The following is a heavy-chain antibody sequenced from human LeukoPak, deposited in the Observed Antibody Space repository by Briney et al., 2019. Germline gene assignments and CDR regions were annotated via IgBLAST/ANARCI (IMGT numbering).Heavy chain of an antibody. CDR2: SDPEDGER. CDR3: VTGFTTMAVDYCDY. V-gene: IGHV1-24*01. Sequence: ASVKVSCKVSGQTLSDLSIHWLRQPPGKGLEWLGGSDPEDGERIYAQMFQGRVTMTEDTSIDTAYMELSSLRSEDTAVYYCVTGFTTMAVDYCDYWGQGTLVTVSP. CDR1: GQTLSDLS. J-gene: IGHJ4*02. D-gene: IGHD5-18*01.